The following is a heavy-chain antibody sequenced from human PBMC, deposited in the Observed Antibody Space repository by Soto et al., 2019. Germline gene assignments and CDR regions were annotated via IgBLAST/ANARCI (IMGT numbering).Heavy chain of an antibody. CDR1: GGTFSSSA. J-gene: IGHJ4*02. V-gene: IGHV1-69*01. Sequence: QVQLGQPGAEVKKTGSSVKVSCKASGGTFSSSAISWVRQAPGQGLEWMGGIIPIFGTANYAQKCQGRVTLPADESPSTDYMELSSLRSEDTAVYYCASEVRGIAYWRQGPLVTVSS. CDR2: IIPIFGTA. D-gene: IGHD3-10*01. CDR3: ASEVRGIAY.